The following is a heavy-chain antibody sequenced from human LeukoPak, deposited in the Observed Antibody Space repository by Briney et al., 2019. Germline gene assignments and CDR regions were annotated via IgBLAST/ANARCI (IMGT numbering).Heavy chain of an antibody. V-gene: IGHV1-2*02. CDR2: INPDSGAA. Sequence: VASVKVSCKASGYTFTGYFMHWVRQAPGQGLEWMGWINPDSGAANYAQKLQGRVTMTTDTSTSTAYMELRSLRSDDTAVYYCARDSAGTTFLWDYWGQGTLVTVSS. CDR1: GYTFTGYF. J-gene: IGHJ4*02. CDR3: ARDSAGTTFLWDY. D-gene: IGHD1-7*01.